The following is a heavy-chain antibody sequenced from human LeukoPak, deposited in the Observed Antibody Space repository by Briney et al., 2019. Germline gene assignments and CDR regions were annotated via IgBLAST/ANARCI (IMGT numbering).Heavy chain of an antibody. CDR3: ARDRGCSGGSCYSPNWFDP. CDR2: IIPIFGTA. J-gene: IGHJ5*02. CDR1: GGTFSSYA. D-gene: IGHD2-15*01. Sequence: SVKVSCKASGGTFSSYAISWVRQAPGQGLEWMGEIIPIFGTANYAQKFQGRVTITTDESTSTAYMELSSLRSEDTAVYYCARDRGCSGGSCYSPNWFDPWGQGTLVTVSS. V-gene: IGHV1-69*05.